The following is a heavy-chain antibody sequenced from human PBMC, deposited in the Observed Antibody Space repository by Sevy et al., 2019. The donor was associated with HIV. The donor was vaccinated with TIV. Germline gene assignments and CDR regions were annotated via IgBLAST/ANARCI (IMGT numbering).Heavy chain of an antibody. Sequence: QLGGSLRLSCAASGFTFNNYGMHWVRQAPGKGLEWVELIWYDGGKKYYADSVKGRFAISRDNSTNTLYLQMNSLRPEDTAVYYCASGPYYDFWSGRYWGQGTLVTVSS. V-gene: IGHV3-33*08. CDR2: IWYDGGKK. CDR3: ASGPYYDFWSGRY. CDR1: GFTFNNYG. D-gene: IGHD3-3*01. J-gene: IGHJ4*02.